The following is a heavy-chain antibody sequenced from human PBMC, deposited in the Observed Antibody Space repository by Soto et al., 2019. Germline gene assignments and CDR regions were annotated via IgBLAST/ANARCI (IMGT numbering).Heavy chain of an antibody. Sequence: ASVKVSCKASGYTFTSYAMHWVRQAPGQRLEWMGWINAGNGNTKYSQKFQGRVTITRDTSASTAYMELSSLRSEDTAVYYCARDRGGYYPDYYFDFWGQGTLVTVSS. D-gene: IGHD5-12*01. J-gene: IGHJ4*02. V-gene: IGHV1-3*01. CDR3: ARDRGGYYPDYYFDF. CDR1: GYTFTSYA. CDR2: INAGNGNT.